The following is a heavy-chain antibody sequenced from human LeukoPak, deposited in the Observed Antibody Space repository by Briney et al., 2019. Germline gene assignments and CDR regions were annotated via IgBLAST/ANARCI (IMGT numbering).Heavy chain of an antibody. V-gene: IGHV1-2*02. CDR1: GYTFTGYY. CDR2: INPNSGGT. Sequence: ASVKVSRKASGYTFTGYYMHWVRQAPGQGLEWMGWINPNSGGTNYAQKFQGRVTMTRDTSISTAYMELSRLRSDDTAVYYCARGSLAMVYYFGMDVWGQGTTVTVSS. CDR3: ARGSLAMVYYFGMDV. J-gene: IGHJ6*02. D-gene: IGHD5-18*01.